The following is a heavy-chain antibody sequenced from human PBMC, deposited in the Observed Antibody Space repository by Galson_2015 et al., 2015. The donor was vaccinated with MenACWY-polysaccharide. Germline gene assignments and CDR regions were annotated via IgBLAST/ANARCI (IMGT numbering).Heavy chain of an antibody. CDR3: ARGLAVTGYYFEY. J-gene: IGHJ4*02. V-gene: IGHV6-1*01. Sequence: CAISGDSVSGNSVAWNWIRQSPSRGLEWLGRTHSRSKWYSDYAESVKSRISINADTSKNQFSLQLNSVTPEDTAVYYCARGLAVTGYYFEYWGQGTLVTVSS. CDR1: GDSVSGNSVA. D-gene: IGHD6-19*01. CDR2: THSRSKWYS.